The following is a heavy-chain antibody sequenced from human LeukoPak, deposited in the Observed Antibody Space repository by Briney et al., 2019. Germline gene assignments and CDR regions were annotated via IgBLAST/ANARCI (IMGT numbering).Heavy chain of an antibody. CDR2: IYSGGST. Sequence: GGSLRLSCAASGFTVSSNYMSWVRQAPGKGLEWVSVIYSGGSTYDADSVKGRFTISRDKSKNTLYLQMNSLRAEDTAVYYCARGLGDYDAFDVWGHGTRVTVAS. J-gene: IGHJ3*01. CDR3: ARGLGDYDAFDV. CDR1: GFTVSSNY. V-gene: IGHV3-66*01. D-gene: IGHD4-17*01.